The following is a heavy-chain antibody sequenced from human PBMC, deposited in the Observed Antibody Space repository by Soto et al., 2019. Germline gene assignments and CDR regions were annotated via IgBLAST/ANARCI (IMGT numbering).Heavy chain of an antibody. CDR2: INPANGNT. D-gene: IGHD3-16*02. Sequence: QVQLAQSGAEERKPGASVKVSCEATGYTFTAYALHWVLQAPGQSLEWMGWINPANGNTRYSQKFQGRLTITSDTSANTVYMELSSLTSEDTAMYYCTRSAISPYGGLIGPFDYWGQGNLVTVSS. J-gene: IGHJ4*02. V-gene: IGHV1-3*05. CDR3: TRSAISPYGGLIGPFDY. CDR1: GYTFTAYA.